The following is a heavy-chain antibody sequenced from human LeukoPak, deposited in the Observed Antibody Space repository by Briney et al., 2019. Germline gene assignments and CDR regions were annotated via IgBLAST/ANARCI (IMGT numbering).Heavy chain of an antibody. CDR1: GGSISSSSYY. V-gene: IGHV4-39*01. D-gene: IGHD3-22*01. CDR3: ARHWAYYYDSSGYYFDY. CDR2: IYYSGST. Sequence: PSETLSLTCTVSGGSISSSSYYWGWIRQPPGKGLEWIGSIYYSGSTYYNPSLKSRVTISVDTSKNQFPLKLSSVTAADTAVYYCARHWAYYYDSSGYYFDYWGQGTLVTVSS. J-gene: IGHJ4*02.